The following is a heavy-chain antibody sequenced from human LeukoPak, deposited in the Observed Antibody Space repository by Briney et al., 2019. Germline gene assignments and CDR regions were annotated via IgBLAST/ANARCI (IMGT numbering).Heavy chain of an antibody. CDR3: ARPSTVEMATITYFDY. D-gene: IGHD5-24*01. V-gene: IGHV5-51*01. CDR1: GYTFTSYW. Sequence: MSGESLKISCKGSGYTFTSYWIGWVRQMPGKGLEWMGIIYPGDSDTRYSPSFQGQVTISADKSISTAYLQWSSLKASDTAMYYCARPSTVEMATITYFDYWGQGTLVTVSS. J-gene: IGHJ4*02. CDR2: IYPGDSDT.